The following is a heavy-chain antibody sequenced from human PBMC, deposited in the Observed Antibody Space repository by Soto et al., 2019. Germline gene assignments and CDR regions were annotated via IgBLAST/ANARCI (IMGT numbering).Heavy chain of an antibody. CDR3: ARVMDYGDLYDAFYI. CDR2: MNPNSGNT. V-gene: IGHV1-8*01. D-gene: IGHD4-17*01. J-gene: IGHJ3*02. CDR1: GYTFTSYD. Sequence: GPVKVSCKASGYTFTSYDINWVRQATGQGLEWMGWMNPNSGNTGYAQKFQGRVTMTRNTSISTAYMELSSLRSEDTAVYYCARVMDYGDLYDAFYIWGQGTMVTVSS.